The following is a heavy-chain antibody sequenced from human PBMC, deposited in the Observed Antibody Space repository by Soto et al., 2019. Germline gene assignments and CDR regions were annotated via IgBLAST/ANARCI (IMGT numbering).Heavy chain of an antibody. CDR2: KRHDGSNT. J-gene: IGHJ4*02. Sequence: VKRHDGSNTYYADSVNGRFTISRDNSKNTLYLQLHTLSAEDPSVYYCAKEGGLSGSYYISSSYYFDYWGQGTLVT. V-gene: IGHV3-30*02. CDR3: AKEGGLSGSYYISSSYYFDY. D-gene: IGHD1-26*01.